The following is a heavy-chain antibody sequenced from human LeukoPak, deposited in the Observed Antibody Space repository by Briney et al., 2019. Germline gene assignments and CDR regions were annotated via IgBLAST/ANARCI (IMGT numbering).Heavy chain of an antibody. V-gene: IGHV3-30*02. D-gene: IGHD5-24*01. CDR2: IRYDGSNK. J-gene: IGHJ4*02. CDR3: AANRDGYLPYYFDY. Sequence: PGGSLRLSCAASGFTFSSYGMHWVRQAPGKGLEWVAFIRYDGSNKYYADSVKGRFTISRDNSKNTLYLQMNSLRAEDTAVYYCAANRDGYLPYYFDYWGQGTLVTVSS. CDR1: GFTFSSYG.